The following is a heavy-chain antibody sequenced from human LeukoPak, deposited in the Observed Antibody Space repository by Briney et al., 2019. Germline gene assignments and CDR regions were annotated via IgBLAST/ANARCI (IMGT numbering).Heavy chain of an antibody. V-gene: IGHV3-23*01. Sequence: GSLRLSCAASGFTFSSYAMHWVRQAPGKGLEWVSAISGSGGSTYYADSVKGRFTISRDNSKNTLYLQMNSLRAEDTAVYYCAKDRDSSGWPLYYYGMDVWGQGTTVTVSS. CDR2: ISGSGGST. J-gene: IGHJ6*02. CDR3: AKDRDSSGWPLYYYGMDV. CDR1: GFTFSSYA. D-gene: IGHD6-19*01.